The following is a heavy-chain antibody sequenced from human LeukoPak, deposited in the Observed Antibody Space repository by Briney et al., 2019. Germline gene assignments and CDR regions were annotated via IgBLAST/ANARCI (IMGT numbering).Heavy chain of an antibody. CDR1: GFTFSNLW. J-gene: IGHJ5*02. V-gene: IGHV3-7*01. CDR2: IKQDGSEK. CDR3: ATITYCSGGSCPENWFDP. Sequence: GGSLRLSCAASGFTFSNLWMSWVRQAPGKGLEWVANIKQDGSEKYYVDSVKGRFTISRDNAKNSLYLEMNSLRAEDTAVYYCATITYCSGGSCPENWFDPWGQGTLVTVSS. D-gene: IGHD2-15*01.